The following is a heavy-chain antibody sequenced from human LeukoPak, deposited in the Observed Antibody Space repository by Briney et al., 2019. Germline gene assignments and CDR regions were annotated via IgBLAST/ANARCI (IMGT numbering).Heavy chain of an antibody. CDR1: GYTFTGYY. CDR2: INPNSGGT. Sequence: ASVKVSCLASGYTFTGYYMHWVRQAPGQGLAWMGWINPNSGGTNDAQKFQGRVTMTRDTSISTAYMELSRLRSDDTAVYYCARSYDSSGYSDYWGQGTLVTVSS. CDR3: ARSYDSSGYSDY. V-gene: IGHV1-2*02. D-gene: IGHD3-22*01. J-gene: IGHJ4*02.